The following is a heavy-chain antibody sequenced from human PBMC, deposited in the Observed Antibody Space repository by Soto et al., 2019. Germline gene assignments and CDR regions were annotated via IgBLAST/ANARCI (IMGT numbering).Heavy chain of an antibody. J-gene: IGHJ4*02. CDR2: INPSGGGT. CDR3: ARDSSLYY. Sequence: ASVKVSCKASGYTFTSHYMHWVRQAPGQGLEWMGIINPSGGGTSYAQKFQGRVTMTSDTSTSTVYMELSRLTSDDTAVYFCARDSSLYYWGQGNLVTVSS. D-gene: IGHD2-2*01. V-gene: IGHV1-46*01. CDR1: GYTFTSHY.